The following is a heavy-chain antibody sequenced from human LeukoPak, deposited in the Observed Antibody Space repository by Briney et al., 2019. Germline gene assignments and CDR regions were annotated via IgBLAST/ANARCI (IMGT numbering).Heavy chain of an antibody. D-gene: IGHD6-13*01. Sequence: KSSETLSLTCTVSGGSISSSSYYWGWIRQPPGKGLEWIGSIYYSGSTYYYPSLKSRVTISVDTSKNQFSLKLSSVTAADTAVYYCARHEGIPNYYYYMDVWGKGTTVTVSS. J-gene: IGHJ6*03. CDR2: IYYSGST. CDR1: GGSISSSSYY. V-gene: IGHV4-39*01. CDR3: ARHEGIPNYYYYMDV.